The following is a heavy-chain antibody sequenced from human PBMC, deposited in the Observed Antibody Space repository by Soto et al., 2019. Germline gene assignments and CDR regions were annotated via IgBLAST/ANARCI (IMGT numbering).Heavy chain of an antibody. Sequence: GASVKVSCKASGYTFTSYAMHCVRQAPGQRLEWMGWINAGNGNTKYSQKFQGRVTITRDTSASTAYMELSSLRSEDTAVYYCARVSYGYQYYGMDVWGQGTTVTVSS. D-gene: IGHD5-18*01. CDR1: GYTFTSYA. J-gene: IGHJ6*02. V-gene: IGHV1-3*01. CDR3: ARVSYGYQYYGMDV. CDR2: INAGNGNT.